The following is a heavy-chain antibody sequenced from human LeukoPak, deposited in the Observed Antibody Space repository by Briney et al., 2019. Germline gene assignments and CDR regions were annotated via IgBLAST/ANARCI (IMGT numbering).Heavy chain of an antibody. D-gene: IGHD6-19*01. CDR3: ARHAAVEGSSGWSPLWWFDP. V-gene: IGHV4-59*08. CDR2: MHHSGST. CDR1: GGSIRSYY. Sequence: SETLSLTCTVSGGSIRSYYWSWIRQPPGKGLEWIGYMHHSGSTKHNPYLKSRVTISVDTSKSQFSLKLSSVTAADTAVYYCARHAAVEGSSGWSPLWWFDPWGQGALVTVSS. J-gene: IGHJ5*02.